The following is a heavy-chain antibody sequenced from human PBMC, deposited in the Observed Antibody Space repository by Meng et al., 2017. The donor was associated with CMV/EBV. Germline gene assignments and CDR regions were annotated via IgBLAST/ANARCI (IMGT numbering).Heavy chain of an antibody. CDR2: ISSSSSYI. CDR3: ASWYDYGMDV. Sequence: GESLKISCAASGFTFSSYSMNWVRQAPGKGLEWVSSISSSSSYIYYADSVKGRFTISRDNAKNSLYLQMNSLRAEDTAVYYCASWYDYGMDVWGQGTTVTVSS. J-gene: IGHJ6*02. V-gene: IGHV3-21*01. CDR1: GFTFSSYS.